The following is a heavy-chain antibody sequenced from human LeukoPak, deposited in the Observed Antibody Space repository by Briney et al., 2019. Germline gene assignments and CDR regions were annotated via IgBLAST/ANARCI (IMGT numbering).Heavy chain of an antibody. D-gene: IGHD2-21*01. CDR1: GYTFTGYY. J-gene: IGHJ5*02. CDR2: INPNSGGT. V-gene: IGHV1-2*02. Sequence: GASVKVSCKASGYTFTGYYMHWVRQAPGQGLEWMGWINPNSGGTNFAQKFQGRVTMTRDTSISTAYMERSRLRSDDTAVYYCAREYYGRALDPWGQGTLVTVSS. CDR3: AREYYGRALDP.